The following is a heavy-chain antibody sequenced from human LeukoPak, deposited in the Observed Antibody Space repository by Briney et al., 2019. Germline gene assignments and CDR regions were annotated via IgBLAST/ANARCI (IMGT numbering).Heavy chain of an antibody. CDR1: GGSISSYY. CDR2: VYHSGST. D-gene: IGHD2-15*01. Sequence: SETLSLTCTVSGGSISSYYWSWIRQPPGKGLEWIGYVYHSGSTNYNPSLKSRVTISVDTSKNQFSLKLSSVTAADTAVYYCARLADPGYLFDYWGQGTLVTVSS. V-gene: IGHV4-59*01. CDR3: ARLADPGYLFDY. J-gene: IGHJ4*02.